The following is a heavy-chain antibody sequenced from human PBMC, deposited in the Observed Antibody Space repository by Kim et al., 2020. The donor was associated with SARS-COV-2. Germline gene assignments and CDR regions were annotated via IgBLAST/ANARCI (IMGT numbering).Heavy chain of an antibody. D-gene: IGHD3-9*01. CDR3: ARALRYFDWTYPIDY. CDR1: GYTFTSYG. J-gene: IGHJ4*02. V-gene: IGHV1-18*04. CDR2: ISAYNGNT. Sequence: ASVKVSCKASGYTFTSYGISWVRQAPGQGLEWIGWISAYNGNTNYAQKLQGRVTMTTDTSTSTAYMELRSLRSDDTAVYYCARALRYFDWTYPIDYWGQGTLVTVSS.